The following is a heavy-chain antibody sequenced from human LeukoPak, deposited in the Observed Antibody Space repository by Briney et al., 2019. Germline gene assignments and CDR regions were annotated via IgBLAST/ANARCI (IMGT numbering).Heavy chain of an antibody. CDR2: IGGSGGST. CDR3: AKSDDGSGYYYGIVY. V-gene: IGHV3-23*01. CDR1: GFTFSSYA. Sequence: PGGSLRLSCAASGFTFSSYAMNWVRQAPGKGLEWISGIGGSGGSTYYADSVKGRFTISRDNSKNTMYLQMNSLRAEDTAVYYCAKSDDGSGYYYGIVYWGQGTLVTVSS. J-gene: IGHJ4*02. D-gene: IGHD3-22*01.